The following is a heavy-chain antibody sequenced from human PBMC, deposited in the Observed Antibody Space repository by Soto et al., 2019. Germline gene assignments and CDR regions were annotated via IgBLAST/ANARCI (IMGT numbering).Heavy chain of an antibody. CDR3: AASVTTAGGFDF. Sequence: LRLSCAVSGFTVSAKYMIWVRQAPGKDLEWVSAMSDAGITSYADSVRGRFTISRDKSKNSLSLQMDGVKVDDTAVYYCAASVTTAGGFDFWGQGTRVTVSS. D-gene: IGHD4-17*01. J-gene: IGHJ3*01. CDR1: GFTVSAKY. V-gene: IGHV3-53*01. CDR2: MSDAGIT.